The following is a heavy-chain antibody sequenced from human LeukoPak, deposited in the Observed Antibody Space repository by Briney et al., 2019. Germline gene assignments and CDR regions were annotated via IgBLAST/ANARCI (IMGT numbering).Heavy chain of an antibody. D-gene: IGHD2-2*01. J-gene: IGHJ6*04. CDR2: TSAYNGNT. CDR3: ARSYYGYCSSTSCLRLDYYYGMDV. Sequence: GASVKVSCKASGYTFTSYGISWVRQAPGQGLEWMGWTSAYNGNTNYAQKLQGRVTMTTDTSTSTAYMELRSLRSDDTAMYYCARSYYGYCSSTSCLRLDYYYGMDVWGKGTTVTVSS. V-gene: IGHV1-18*04. CDR1: GYTFTSYG.